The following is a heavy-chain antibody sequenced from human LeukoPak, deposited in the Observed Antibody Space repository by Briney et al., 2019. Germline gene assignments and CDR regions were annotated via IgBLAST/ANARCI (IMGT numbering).Heavy chain of an antibody. J-gene: IGHJ4*02. D-gene: IGHD6-6*01. Sequence: SVKVSCKASGYTFPSYFMHWVRQAPGQGLEWMGIINPTGGSTTYAQKFQGRVTMTRDTSTSTVYMELSSLRSDDTAVYYCARTAARRFDYWGQGTLVTVSS. CDR3: ARTAARRFDY. V-gene: IGHV1-46*01. CDR2: INPTGGST. CDR1: GYTFPSYF.